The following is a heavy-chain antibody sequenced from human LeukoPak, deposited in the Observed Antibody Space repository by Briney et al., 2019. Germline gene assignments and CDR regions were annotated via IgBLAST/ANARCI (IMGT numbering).Heavy chain of an antibody. Sequence: ASVKVSCKASGYTFTSYDINWVRQATGQGLEWMGWMNPNSGNTGFAQKFQGRVTMTRNTSISTAYMELSSLRSEDTAVYYCARGADSSGWSPPDYWGQGTLVTVSS. D-gene: IGHD6-19*01. V-gene: IGHV1-8*01. CDR2: MNPNSGNT. CDR1: GYTFTSYD. CDR3: ARGADSSGWSPPDY. J-gene: IGHJ4*02.